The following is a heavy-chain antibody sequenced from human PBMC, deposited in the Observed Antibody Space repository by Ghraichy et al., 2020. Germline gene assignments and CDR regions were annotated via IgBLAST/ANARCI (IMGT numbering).Heavy chain of an antibody. J-gene: IGHJ5*02. CDR2: IYNTENT. D-gene: IGHD6-13*01. V-gene: IGHV4-39*01. CDR3: ARPYSSSRNWFDP. CDR1: GGSISSSTYF. Sequence: SETLSLTCTVSGGSISSSTYFWAWIPQPPGKGLEWIGSIYNTENTYYNPSLKSRVTISADTSKNQFSLKLSSVTAADTAVYYCARPYSSSRNWFDPWGPGTLVTVSS.